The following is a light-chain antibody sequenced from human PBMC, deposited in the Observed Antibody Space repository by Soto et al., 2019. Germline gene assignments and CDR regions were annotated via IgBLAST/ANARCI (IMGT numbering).Light chain of an antibody. CDR3: GTWDSGLSAGV. CDR2: QDY. V-gene: IGLV1-51*02. Sequence: QSVLTQPTSVSAAPGQRVTISCSGSISNIGNGYVSWYQQLPGTVPKLLIYQDYKRPSGIPDRFYGSKSGTSATLGITGLQTGDEADYYCGTWDSGLSAGVFGGGTKLTVL. J-gene: IGLJ2*01. CDR1: ISNIGNGY.